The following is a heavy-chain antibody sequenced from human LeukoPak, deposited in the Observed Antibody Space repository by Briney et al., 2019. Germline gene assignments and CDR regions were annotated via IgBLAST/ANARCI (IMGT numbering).Heavy chain of an antibody. CDR3: ASTGAEDYDFWSGYGHYMDV. V-gene: IGHV1-18*01. CDR2: ISAYNGYT. D-gene: IGHD3-3*01. J-gene: IGHJ6*03. Sequence: ASVKVSCKASGYTFTSYGISWVRQAPGQGLEWMGWISAYNGYTNYAQKLQGRATMTTDTSTSTAYMELRSLRSDDTAVYYCASTGAEDYDFWSGYGHYMDVWGKGTTVTVSS. CDR1: GYTFTSYG.